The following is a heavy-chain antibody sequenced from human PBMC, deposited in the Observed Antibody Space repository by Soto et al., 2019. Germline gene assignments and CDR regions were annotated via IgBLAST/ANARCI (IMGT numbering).Heavy chain of an antibody. J-gene: IGHJ6*02. CDR1: GYTFTSYG. CDR2: ISAYNGNT. Sequence: ASVKVSCKASGYTFTSYGISWVRQAPGQGLEWMGWISAYNGNTNYAQKLQGRVTMTTDTSTSTAYMELRSLRSDDTAVYYCASWGYDSSGYSHYYYGMDVWGQGTTVTVSS. D-gene: IGHD3-22*01. CDR3: ASWGYDSSGYSHYYYGMDV. V-gene: IGHV1-18*01.